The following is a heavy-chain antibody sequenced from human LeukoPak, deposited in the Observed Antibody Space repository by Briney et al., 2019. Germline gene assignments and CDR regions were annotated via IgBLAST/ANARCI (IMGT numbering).Heavy chain of an antibody. D-gene: IGHD2-15*01. CDR3: ARPRYCSGDSCSRSWFDP. V-gene: IGHV4-34*01. J-gene: IGHJ5*02. Sequence: SETLSLTCAVYGGSFSVYYWSWIRQPPGKGLEWIGEINHSGSTNYNPSLKSRVTISIDTSKNQFSLNLSSVTAADTAVYYCARPRYCSGDSCSRSWFDPWGQGNLVTVSS. CDR2: INHSGST. CDR1: GGSFSVYY.